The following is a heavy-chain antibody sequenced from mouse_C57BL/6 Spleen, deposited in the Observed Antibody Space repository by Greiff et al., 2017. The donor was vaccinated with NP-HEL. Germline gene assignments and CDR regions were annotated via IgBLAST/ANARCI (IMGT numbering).Heavy chain of an antibody. J-gene: IGHJ4*01. CDR3: ARIRVGSSPGDY. D-gene: IGHD1-1*01. Sequence: QVQLKESGPGILQPSQTLSLTCSFSGFSLSTFGMGVGWIRQPSGQVLEWLTHIWWDDNKYYNPALKSRLTISKDTSKNQVFLKIANVDTADTATYYCARIRVGSSPGDYWGQGTSVTVSS. CDR1: GFSLSTFGMG. V-gene: IGHV8-8*01. CDR2: IWWDDNK.